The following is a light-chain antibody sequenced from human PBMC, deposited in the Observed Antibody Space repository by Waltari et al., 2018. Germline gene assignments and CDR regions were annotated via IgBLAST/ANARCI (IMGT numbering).Light chain of an antibody. J-gene: IGLJ2*01. CDR3: SSYTSSRTLI. CDR1: TSDIGDNKL. V-gene: IGLV2-14*01. Sequence: QSALTQPASVSGSPGQSIAISCTGTTSDIGDNKLVPGFQQNPGKPPKLIIYDVTGRPSGVSARFSGSKSGNTASLTISGLQAEDEADYYCSSYTSSRTLIFGGGTKVTV. CDR2: DVT.